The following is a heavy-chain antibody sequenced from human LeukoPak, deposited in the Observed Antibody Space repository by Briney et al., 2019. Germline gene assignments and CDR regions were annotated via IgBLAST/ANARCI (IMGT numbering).Heavy chain of an antibody. CDR1: GGSISSSSNY. D-gene: IGHD3-16*01. J-gene: IGHJ6*03. Sequence: SEILSLTCTVSGGSISSSSNYWGWIRQPPGKGLEWIGTIYYSGSTYYNPSLKSRVTISVDTSKLQFSLMLTSVTAADTAVYYCARHGSYYYYMDVWGKGTTVTVSS. CDR2: IYYSGST. V-gene: IGHV4-39*01. CDR3: ARHGSYYYYMDV.